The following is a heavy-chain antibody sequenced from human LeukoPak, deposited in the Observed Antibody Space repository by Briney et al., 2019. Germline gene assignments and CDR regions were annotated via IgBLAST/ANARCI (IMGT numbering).Heavy chain of an antibody. Sequence: GGSLRLSCAASGFTFDDYAMHWVRQAPGKGLEWVAVISYDGSNKYYADSVKGRFTISRDNSKNTLYLQMNSLRAEDTAVYYCARDVYSGSYYEAGYYFDYWGQGTLVTVSS. CDR1: GFTFDDYA. CDR3: ARDVYSGSYYEAGYYFDY. D-gene: IGHD1-26*01. CDR2: ISYDGSNK. V-gene: IGHV3-30-3*01. J-gene: IGHJ4*02.